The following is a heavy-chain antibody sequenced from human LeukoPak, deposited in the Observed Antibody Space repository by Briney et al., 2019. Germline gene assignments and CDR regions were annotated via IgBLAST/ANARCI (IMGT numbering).Heavy chain of an antibody. CDR2: IYTSGST. D-gene: IGHD6-13*01. J-gene: IGHJ4*02. CDR3: ARDLSSSWYTGLNTENDY. CDR1: GGSISSGSYY. Sequence: PSETLSLTCTVSGGSISSGSYYWSWIRQPAGKGLEWIGRIYTSGSTNYNPSLKSRVTISVDTSKNQFSLKLSSVTAADTAVYYCARDLSSSWYTGLNTENDYWGQGTLVTVSS. V-gene: IGHV4-61*02.